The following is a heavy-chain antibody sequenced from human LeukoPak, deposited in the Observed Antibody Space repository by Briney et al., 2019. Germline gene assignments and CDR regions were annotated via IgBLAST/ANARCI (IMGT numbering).Heavy chain of an antibody. CDR1: GFTFSSYA. CDR2: ISYDGSNK. D-gene: IGHD4-17*01. Sequence: GGSLRLSCAASGFTFSSYAMHWVRQAPGKGLEWVAVISYDGSNKYYADSVKGRFTISRDNSKNTLYLQMNSLRAEDTAVYYCARDCSSAVTTGYFDYWGQGTLVTVSS. J-gene: IGHJ4*02. V-gene: IGHV3-30*04. CDR3: ARDCSSAVTTGYFDY.